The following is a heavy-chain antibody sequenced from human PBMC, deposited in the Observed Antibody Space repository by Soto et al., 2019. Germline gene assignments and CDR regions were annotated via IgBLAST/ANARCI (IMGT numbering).Heavy chain of an antibody. CDR1: GYTFTRNG. CDR3: VKDRDSNSWPSRDV. V-gene: IGHV1-18*01. J-gene: IGHJ6*02. CDR2: ISPKSGSI. Sequence: GASVKVCCKTSGYTFTRNGISWVRQAPGQGLEWMGWISPKSGSIKYAQKFQGRVIMTTDTSTSTAYMELRSLRSDDTAVYYCVKDRDSNSWPSRDVWGPGTTVTVSS. D-gene: IGHD3-22*01.